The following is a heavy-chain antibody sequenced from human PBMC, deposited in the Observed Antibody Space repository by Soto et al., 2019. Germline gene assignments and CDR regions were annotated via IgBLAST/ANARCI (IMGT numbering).Heavy chain of an antibody. J-gene: IGHJ5*02. CDR2: IYYSGST. V-gene: IGHV4-31*03. Sequence: PSETLSLTCIVSGGSISTGGFYWSWIRQFPGKGLEWIGQIYYSGSTFYNPSLQSRVIISFEISENQFSLHLSSVTAADTAVYYCSRREAYGSGSYSRFHPWGPGTLVTVS. D-gene: IGHD3-10*01. CDR3: SRREAYGSGSYSRFHP. CDR1: GGSISTGGFY.